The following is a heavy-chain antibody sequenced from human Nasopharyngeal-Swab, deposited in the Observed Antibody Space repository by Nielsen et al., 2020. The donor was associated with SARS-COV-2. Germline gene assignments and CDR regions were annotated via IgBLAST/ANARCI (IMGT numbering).Heavy chain of an antibody. Sequence: GGSLRLSCAASGFTFSSYAMSWVRPAPGKGLEWVSAISGSGGRTYYADSVKGRFTISRDNSKNTMFLQMHSLRAEDTAVYYCAKGWFGESHQPLSYSFSLWGQGTMVTVSS. CDR2: ISGSGGRT. D-gene: IGHD3-10*01. CDR3: AKGWFGESHQPLSYSFSL. V-gene: IGHV3-23*01. J-gene: IGHJ3*01. CDR1: GFTFSSYA.